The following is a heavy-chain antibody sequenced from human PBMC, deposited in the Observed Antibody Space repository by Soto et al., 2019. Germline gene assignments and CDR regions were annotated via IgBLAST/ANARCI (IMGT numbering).Heavy chain of an antibody. CDR1: EFTFSHYW. CDR2: IKEDGTVK. J-gene: IGHJ6*02. D-gene: IGHD1-26*01. V-gene: IGHV3-7*01. CDR3: AKVSSTYSYSGMDV. Sequence: GGSLRLSCVASEFTFSHYWMSWVRQAPGKGLEWVAIIKEDGTVKWYVASVEGRFTISRDNAKNAVYLQMNSLRGEDTAVYQWAKVSSTYSYSGMDVWGQGTTVTVSS.